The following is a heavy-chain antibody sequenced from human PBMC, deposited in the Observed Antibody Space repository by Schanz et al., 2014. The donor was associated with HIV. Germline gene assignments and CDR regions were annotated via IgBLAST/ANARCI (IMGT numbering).Heavy chain of an antibody. Sequence: VQLVESGGGLIQPGGSLRLSCAASGFTVSSNYMSWVRQAPGKGLEWVAGILYDGSNEYYADSVKGRFTISRDNSKNTLYLQMHSLRAEDTAVYYCAKSSGWLYAHFDYWGQGTLVTVSS. D-gene: IGHD3-9*01. V-gene: IGHV3-33*06. CDR1: GFTVSSNY. J-gene: IGHJ4*02. CDR2: ILYDGSNE. CDR3: AKSSGWLYAHFDY.